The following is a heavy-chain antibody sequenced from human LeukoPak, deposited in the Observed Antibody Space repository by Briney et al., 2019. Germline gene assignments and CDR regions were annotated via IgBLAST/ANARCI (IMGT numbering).Heavy chain of an antibody. Sequence: PSETLSLTCTVSGGSISSGSYYWSWIRQPAGKGLEWIGRIYTSGSTNYNPSLKSRVTISVDTSKNQFSLKLSSVTAADTAVYYCAREHTIFGVVIATDWGQGTLVTVSS. J-gene: IGHJ4*02. CDR2: IYTSGST. CDR1: GGSISSGSYY. D-gene: IGHD3-3*01. CDR3: AREHTIFGVVIATD. V-gene: IGHV4-61*02.